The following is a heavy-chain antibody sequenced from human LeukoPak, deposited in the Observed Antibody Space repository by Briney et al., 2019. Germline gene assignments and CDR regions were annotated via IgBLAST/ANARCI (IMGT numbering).Heavy chain of an antibody. CDR2: IHHSGTP. CDR1: GGSIRSYY. Sequence: PSETLSLTCSVSGGSIRSYYWSWIRQHPGKGLEWIGYIHHSGTPYYSPTLKSRLTISVDTSKNQFSLQLSSVTAADTAVYYCARVRDSFDYWGQGTLVTVSS. J-gene: IGHJ4*02. V-gene: IGHV4-59*06. CDR3: ARVRDSFDY.